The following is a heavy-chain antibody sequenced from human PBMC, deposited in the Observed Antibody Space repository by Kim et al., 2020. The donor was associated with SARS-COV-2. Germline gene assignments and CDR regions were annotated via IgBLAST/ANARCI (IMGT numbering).Heavy chain of an antibody. V-gene: IGHV1-46*01. D-gene: IGHD6-13*01. Sequence: AQRFQGRATRTSDTSTSTVYMELSSLRSEETAVYYCARDPIAAAGVFDYWGQGTLVTVSS. J-gene: IGHJ4*02. CDR3: ARDPIAAAGVFDY.